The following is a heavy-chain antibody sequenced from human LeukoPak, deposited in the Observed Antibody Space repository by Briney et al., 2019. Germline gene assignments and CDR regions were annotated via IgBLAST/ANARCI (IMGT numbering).Heavy chain of an antibody. J-gene: IGHJ2*01. V-gene: IGHV7-4-1*02. CDR2: INANTGNP. CDR3: ARDFPARDWFFDL. CDR1: GYTFTSYS. Sequence: ASVKISCKASGYTFTSYSMNWVRQAPGQGLEYMGWINANTGNPTYAQGFTGRFVFSLDTSVSTAYLQISSLKAEDTAVYYCARDFPARDWFFDLWGRGTLVTVSS.